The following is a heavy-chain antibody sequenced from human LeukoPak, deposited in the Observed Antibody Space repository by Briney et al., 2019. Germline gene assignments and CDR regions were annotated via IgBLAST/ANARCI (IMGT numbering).Heavy chain of an antibody. Sequence: GESLRLSCAASGFGFSSHWMHWVRQAPGNGLVWVSRSNSDGSVRNYADSVEGRFIISRDNAKNTLYLQMNNLGVEDTAVYFCARDPSVNNAIGYNWFDHWGQGALVTVSS. V-gene: IGHV3-74*01. CDR1: GFGFSSHW. CDR3: ARDPSVNNAIGYNWFDH. J-gene: IGHJ5*02. CDR2: SNSDGSVR. D-gene: IGHD2/OR15-2a*01.